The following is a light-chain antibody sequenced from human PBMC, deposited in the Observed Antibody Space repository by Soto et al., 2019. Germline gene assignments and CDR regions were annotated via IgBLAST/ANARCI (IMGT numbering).Light chain of an antibody. CDR3: QQYNNWPPDGT. V-gene: IGKV3-15*01. CDR1: QSVSSN. J-gene: IGKJ2*01. Sequence: EIVMTQSPATLSVSPGERATLSCRASQSVSSNLAWYQQKPGQAPRLLIYGASTRATGIPARFSGSGSGTEFTLTISSLQSEDFAVYYCQQYNNWPPDGTFGQGTKLEIK. CDR2: GAS.